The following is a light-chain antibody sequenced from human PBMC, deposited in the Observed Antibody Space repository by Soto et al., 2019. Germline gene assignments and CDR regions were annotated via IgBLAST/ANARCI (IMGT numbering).Light chain of an antibody. Sequence: EIVVTQSPATLSVSPGERATLSCRASQSVGNNFAWYQQKPGQAPRLLIFATSTRATGVPARFSGSGSGTEFTLTISSLQSEDCAVYYCQQYGDWPLTFGGGAKVE. CDR1: QSVGNN. J-gene: IGKJ4*01. V-gene: IGKV3-15*01. CDR2: ATS. CDR3: QQYGDWPLT.